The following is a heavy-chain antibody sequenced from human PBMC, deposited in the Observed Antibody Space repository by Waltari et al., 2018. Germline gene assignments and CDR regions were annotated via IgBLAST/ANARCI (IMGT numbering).Heavy chain of an antibody. Sequence: QVQLQESGPGLVKPSEPLSLTCSVSGGSVRRVSHYWSWIRQPPGKGLEWIGFIYYSGSTNYNPSLKSRVTISVDMSKNQFSLKLTSVTAADTALYYCARITVTTPKYYFDFWGQGTLVTVSS. CDR1: GGSVRRVSHY. CDR3: ARITVTTPKYYFDF. J-gene: IGHJ4*02. V-gene: IGHV4-61*01. D-gene: IGHD4-17*01. CDR2: IYYSGST.